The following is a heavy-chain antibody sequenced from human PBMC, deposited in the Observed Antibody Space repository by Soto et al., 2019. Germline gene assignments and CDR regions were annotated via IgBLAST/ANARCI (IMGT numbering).Heavy chain of an antibody. J-gene: IGHJ6*02. V-gene: IGHV4-4*07. Sequence: PSETLSLTCTVSGGSISSYYWSWIRQPAGKGLEWIGRIYTSGSTNYNPSLKSRVTMSVDTSKNQFSLKLSSVTAADTAVYYCARDTLRFPNQGGDYYYGIDVWGQGTTVTFYS. CDR1: GGSISSYY. D-gene: IGHD3-3*01. CDR2: IYTSGST. CDR3: ARDTLRFPNQGGDYYYGIDV.